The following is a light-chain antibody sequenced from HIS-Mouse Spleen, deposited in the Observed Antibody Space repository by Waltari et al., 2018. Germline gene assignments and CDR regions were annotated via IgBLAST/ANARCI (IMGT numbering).Light chain of an antibody. Sequence: QSALTQPASVSGSPGQSITISCTGTSSDVGSYNFVSWYQQHPGKAPKRMIYEGSKRPSGVSNRCSGAKSGNTASLTSSGLQAEDEADYYCCSYAGSSTYVFGTGTKVTVL. V-gene: IGLV2-23*01. CDR3: CSYAGSSTYV. CDR1: SSDVGSYNF. J-gene: IGLJ1*01. CDR2: EGS.